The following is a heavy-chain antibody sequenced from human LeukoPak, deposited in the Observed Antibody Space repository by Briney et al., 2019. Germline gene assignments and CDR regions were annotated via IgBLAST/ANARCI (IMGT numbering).Heavy chain of an antibody. CDR1: GGSISSYY. D-gene: IGHD3-16*01. CDR3: ARVTFQDAFDI. V-gene: IGHV4-59*12. Sequence: SETLSLTCTVSGGSISSYYWSWIRQPPGKGLEWIGYIYYSGSTNYNPSLKSRVTISVDTSKNQFSLKLSSVTAADTAVYYCARVTFQDAFDIWGQGTMVTVSS. J-gene: IGHJ3*02. CDR2: IYYSGST.